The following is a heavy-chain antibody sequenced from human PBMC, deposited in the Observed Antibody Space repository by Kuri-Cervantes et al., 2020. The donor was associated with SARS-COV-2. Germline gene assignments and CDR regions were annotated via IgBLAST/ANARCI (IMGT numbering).Heavy chain of an antibody. D-gene: IGHD6-19*01. CDR1: GGSISSYY. V-gene: IGHV4-59*01. CDR3: ARVGGQVAGTLYFQH. J-gene: IGHJ1*01. Sequence: GSLRLSCTVSGGSISSYYWSWIRQPPGKGLEWIGYIYYSGSTNYNPSLKSRVTISVDTSKNQFSLKLSSVIAADTAVYYCARVGGQVAGTLYFQHWGQGTLVTVSS. CDR2: IYYSGST.